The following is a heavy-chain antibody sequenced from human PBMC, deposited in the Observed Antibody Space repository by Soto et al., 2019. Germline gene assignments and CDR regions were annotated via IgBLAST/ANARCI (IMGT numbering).Heavy chain of an antibody. CDR1: GYTFTSYG. D-gene: IGHD3-3*01. CDR3: ARAPAYYDFWSGLATRNYYYYHGMDL. CDR2: ISAYNGNT. J-gene: IGHJ6*02. V-gene: IGHV1-18*01. Sequence: ASVKVSCKASGYTFTSYGMSWVRQAPGQGLEWMGWISAYNGNTNYAQKLQGRVTMTTDTSTSTAYMVLRSLRSDDTAVYYCARAPAYYDFWSGLATRNYYYYHGMDLWGQGTTVTVSS.